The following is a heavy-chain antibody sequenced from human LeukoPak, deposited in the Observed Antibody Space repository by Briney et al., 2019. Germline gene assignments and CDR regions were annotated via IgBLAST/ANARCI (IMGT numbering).Heavy chain of an antibody. CDR1: GYSFTSYW. CDR2: IYPGDSDT. Sequence: GESLQISCQGSGYSFTSYWIGWVRQMPGKDLEWMGIIYPGDSDTRYSPSFQGQVTISADKSISTAYLQWSSLKASDTAMYYCARHPGAGSYGYYYGMDVWGQGTTVTVSS. V-gene: IGHV5-51*01. J-gene: IGHJ6*02. D-gene: IGHD1-26*01. CDR3: ARHPGAGSYGYYYGMDV.